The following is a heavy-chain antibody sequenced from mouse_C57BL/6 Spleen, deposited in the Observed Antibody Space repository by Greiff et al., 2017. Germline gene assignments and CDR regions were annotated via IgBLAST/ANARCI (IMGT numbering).Heavy chain of an antibody. CDR3: TKDSSGPFAY. V-gene: IGHV5-9-1*02. CDR1: GFTFSSYA. CDR2: ISSGGDYI. J-gene: IGHJ3*01. D-gene: IGHD3-2*02. Sequence: EVKVVESGEGLVKPGGSLKLSCAASGFTFSSYAMSWVRQTPEKRLEWFAYISSGGDYIYYADTVKGRFTISRDNARNTLYLQMSSLKSEDTAMYYCTKDSSGPFAYWGQGTLVTVSA.